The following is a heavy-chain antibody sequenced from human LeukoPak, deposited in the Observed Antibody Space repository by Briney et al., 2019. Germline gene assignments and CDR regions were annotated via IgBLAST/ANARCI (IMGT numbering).Heavy chain of an antibody. CDR2: IYMSGSS. CDR3: ARGGKFGSYYAIDY. J-gene: IGHJ4*02. CDR1: GGSISSYY. D-gene: IGHD3-10*01. Sequence: SETLSLTCTVSGGSISSYYWTWIRQPAGKGLEWIGRIYMSGSSNYNPSLKSRVTMSVDTSKNQFSLKLSSVTAADTAAYYCARGGKFGSYYAIDYWGQGTLVTVSS. V-gene: IGHV4-4*07.